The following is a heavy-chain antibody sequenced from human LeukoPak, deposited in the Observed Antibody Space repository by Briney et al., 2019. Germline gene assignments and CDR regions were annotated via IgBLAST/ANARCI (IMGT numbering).Heavy chain of an antibody. CDR1: GFTFSSYW. D-gene: IGHD3-3*01. CDR2: IKQVGSEK. J-gene: IGHJ4*01. Sequence: PGGSLRLSCAASGFTFSSYWMSWVRQAPGKGLEWVANIKQVGSEKYYVDSVKGRFTISRDNAKNSLYLQTNSLRAEDTSVYYCARDGDFWSGFGYWGQGTLVTVSS. V-gene: IGHV3-7*01. CDR3: ARDGDFWSGFGY.